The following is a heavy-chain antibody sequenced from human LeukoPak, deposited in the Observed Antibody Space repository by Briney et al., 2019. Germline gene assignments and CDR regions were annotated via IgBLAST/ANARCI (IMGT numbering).Heavy chain of an antibody. Sequence: AETLSLTCTVSGGSISSYYWSWIRQPPGKGLEWIGYIYYSGSTNYNPSLKSRVTISVDTSKNQFSLKLSSVTAADTAVYYCARGTRYSSSWYGGWFDPWGQGTLVTVSS. J-gene: IGHJ5*02. V-gene: IGHV4-59*01. D-gene: IGHD6-13*01. CDR3: ARGTRYSSSWYGGWFDP. CDR1: GGSISSYY. CDR2: IYYSGST.